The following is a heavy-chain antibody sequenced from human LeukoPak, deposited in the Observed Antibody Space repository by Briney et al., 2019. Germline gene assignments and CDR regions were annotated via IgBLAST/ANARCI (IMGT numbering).Heavy chain of an antibody. CDR1: GYTFTGYY. CDR2: INPNSGGT. J-gene: IGHJ4*02. CDR3: ARVLMVTFLAAAAQPLGY. D-gene: IGHD6-13*01. Sequence: GASVKVSCKASGYTFTGYYMHWVRQAPGQGLEWMGWINPNSGGTNYAQKFQGRVTMTRDTSISTAYMELSRLRSDDTAVYYCARVLMVTFLAAAAQPLGYWGQGTLVTVSS. V-gene: IGHV1-2*02.